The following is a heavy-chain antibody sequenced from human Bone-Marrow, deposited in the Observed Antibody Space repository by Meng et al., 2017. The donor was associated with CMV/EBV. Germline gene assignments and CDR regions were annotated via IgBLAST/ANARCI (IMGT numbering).Heavy chain of an antibody. V-gene: IGHV1-69*05. Sequence: SVKVSCKASGGTFSSYAISWVRQAPGQGLEWMGGIIPIFGTANYAQKFQGRVTITTDESTSTAYMELSSLRSEDTAVYYCARSKPYDSSGSLGYWGQGTLVTVSS. CDR3: ARSKPYDSSGSLGY. CDR2: IIPIFGTA. CDR1: GGTFSSYA. J-gene: IGHJ4*02. D-gene: IGHD3-22*01.